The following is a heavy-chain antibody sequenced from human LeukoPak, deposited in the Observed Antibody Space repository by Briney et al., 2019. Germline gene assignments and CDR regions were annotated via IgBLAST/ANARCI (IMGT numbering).Heavy chain of an antibody. Sequence: ASVKVSCKASGYTFTGYYMHWVRQAPGQGLEWMGWINPNSGGTNHAQKFQGRVTMTRDTSIGTAYMELNRLTYDDTAVYYCGRDRHWNQGNFDYWGQGTLVTVSS. V-gene: IGHV1-2*02. CDR3: GRDRHWNQGNFDY. J-gene: IGHJ4*02. CDR1: GYTFTGYY. CDR2: INPNSGGT. D-gene: IGHD1-1*01.